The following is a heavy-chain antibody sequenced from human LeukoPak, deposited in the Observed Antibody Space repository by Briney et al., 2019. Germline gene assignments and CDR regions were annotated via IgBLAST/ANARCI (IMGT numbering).Heavy chain of an antibody. CDR1: GGSISSSSYY. D-gene: IGHD5-12*01. J-gene: IGHJ4*02. V-gene: IGHV4-39*07. CDR3: ARVTRLRGYDY. CDR2: IYYSGST. Sequence: PSETLSLTCSVSGGSISSSSYYWDWVRQPPGKGLEWIGNIYYSGSTNYNPSLKSRVTISVDTSKNQFSLKLSSVTAADTAVYYCARVTRLRGYDYWGQGTLVTVSS.